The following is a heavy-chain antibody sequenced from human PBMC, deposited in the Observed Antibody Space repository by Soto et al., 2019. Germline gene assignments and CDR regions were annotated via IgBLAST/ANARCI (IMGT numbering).Heavy chain of an antibody. CDR3: ARQIAVSGLFDY. V-gene: IGHV3-11*01. Sequence: GGSLRLSCAASGFIFSDYFMSWIRQAPGKRLEWVSYISTSGSTMYYADSVKGRFTISRDNAKNSLYLQMNSLRADDAAVYYCARQIAVSGLFDYWGQGTLVTVSS. CDR1: GFIFSDYF. CDR2: ISTSGSTM. J-gene: IGHJ4*02. D-gene: IGHD6-19*01.